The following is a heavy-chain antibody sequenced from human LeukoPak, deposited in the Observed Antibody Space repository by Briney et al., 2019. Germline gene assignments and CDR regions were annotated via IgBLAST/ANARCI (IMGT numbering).Heavy chain of an antibody. Sequence: SETLSLTCTVSGGSISSYYWSWIRQPPGKGLEWIGYIYYSGSTNYNPSLKSRVTISVDTSKNQFSLKLSSVTAADTAVYYCASSTYYYDSSGYDYWGQGTLVTVSS. CDR3: ASSTYYYDSSGYDY. D-gene: IGHD3-22*01. V-gene: IGHV4-59*01. J-gene: IGHJ4*02. CDR2: IYYSGST. CDR1: GGSISSYY.